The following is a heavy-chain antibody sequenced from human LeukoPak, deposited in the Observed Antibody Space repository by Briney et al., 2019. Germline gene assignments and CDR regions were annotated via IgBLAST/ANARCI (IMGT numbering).Heavy chain of an antibody. J-gene: IGHJ6*02. CDR1: GFTFSSYG. Sequence: GGSLRLSCAASGFTFSSYGMHWVRQAPGKGLEWVAVISYDGSNKYYADSVKGRFTISRDNSKNTLYLQMNSLRAEDTAVYYCAKDRPGYCSGGSCYAIYYYYGMDVWGQGTTVTVSS. CDR3: AKDRPGYCSGGSCYAIYYYYGMDV. D-gene: IGHD2-15*01. V-gene: IGHV3-30*18. CDR2: ISYDGSNK.